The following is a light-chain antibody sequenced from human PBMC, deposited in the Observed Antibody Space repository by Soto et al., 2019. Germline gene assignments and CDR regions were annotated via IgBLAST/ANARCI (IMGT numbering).Light chain of an antibody. CDR1: QDIGTY. V-gene: IGKV1-8*01. CDR2: DAS. Sequence: AIRMTQSPSSFSASTGDRVSITCRATQDIGTYLAWYQQIPGKAPKLLIYDASTLQTGVPSRFSGSGSGTDFTLTISYLQSEDFGTYYCQQFYNYHRTFGQGTKVDIK. CDR3: QQFYNYHRT. J-gene: IGKJ1*01.